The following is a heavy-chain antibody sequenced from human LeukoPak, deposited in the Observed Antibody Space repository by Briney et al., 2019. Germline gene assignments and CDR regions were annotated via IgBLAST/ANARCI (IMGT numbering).Heavy chain of an antibody. CDR3: ARSLKSGTTAFDY. V-gene: IGHV3-21*01. CDR2: ISSSSSYI. D-gene: IGHD1-7*01. CDR1: GFTFSSYS. J-gene: IGHJ4*02. Sequence: PGGSLRLSCAASGFTFSSYSMNWVRQAPGKGLEWVSSISSSSSYIYYADSVKGRFTISTDNAQNSLYLQMNSLRAEDTAVYCCARSLKSGTTAFDYWGQGTLVTVS.